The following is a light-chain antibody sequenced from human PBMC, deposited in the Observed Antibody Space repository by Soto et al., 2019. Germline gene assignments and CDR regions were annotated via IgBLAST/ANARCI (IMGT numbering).Light chain of an antibody. CDR3: QQSYSTPRT. CDR1: QSTHSY. V-gene: IGKV1-39*01. CDR2: GAS. Sequence: DIQMTQSPSSLSASVGDRVTIACRASQSTHSYLNWFQQKPGKVPKVLISGASTLESGAPSRFSGSGSGTDFTLTISSLQPEDFATYYCQQSYSTPRTFGQGTKV. J-gene: IGKJ1*01.